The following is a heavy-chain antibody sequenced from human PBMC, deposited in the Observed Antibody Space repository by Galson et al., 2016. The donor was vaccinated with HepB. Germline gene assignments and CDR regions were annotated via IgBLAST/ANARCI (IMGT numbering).Heavy chain of an antibody. CDR2: LSYDGSNE. D-gene: IGHD2-15*01. J-gene: IGHJ4*02. V-gene: IGHV3-30-3*01. Sequence: SLRLSCAVSGFTFRRYVMYWVRQAPGTGLEWVAVLSYDGSNEYYADSVKGRFTISRDNSKNTLYLQMNSLRGEDTAVYYCAGEILGHCSGGSCYTGDHWGREPWSPSPQ. CDR3: AGEILGHCSGGSCYTGDH. CDR1: GFTFRRYV.